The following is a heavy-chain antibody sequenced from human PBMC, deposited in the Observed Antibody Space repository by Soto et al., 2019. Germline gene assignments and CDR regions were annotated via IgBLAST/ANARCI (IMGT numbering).Heavy chain of an antibody. J-gene: IGHJ4*02. Sequence: QVQLVESGGDLVKPGGSLILSCAASGYTFSDYYMSWIRQAPGKGLEWISYLDTSGTKIYYADSVKGRFTLTRDNAKNSLYPEMNCLRDEDTAVYYCASHYDMWSGYLSPVDYWGQGTLVTVSS. D-gene: IGHD3-3*01. V-gene: IGHV3-11*01. CDR3: ASHYDMWSGYLSPVDY. CDR1: GYTFSDYY. CDR2: LDTSGTKI.